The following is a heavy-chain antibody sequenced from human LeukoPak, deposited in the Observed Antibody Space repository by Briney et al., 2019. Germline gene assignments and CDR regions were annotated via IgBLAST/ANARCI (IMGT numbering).Heavy chain of an antibody. V-gene: IGHV4-34*01. J-gene: IGHJ4*02. CDR1: GGSFSGYY. CDR2: INHSGST. Sequence: SETLSLTCAVYGGSFSGYYWSWIRQPPGKGLEWIGEINHSGSTNYNPSLKSRVTISVDTSKNQFSLKLSSVTAADTAVYYCVLGEPGSLYFDYWGQGTLVTVSS. CDR3: VLGEPGSLYFDY. D-gene: IGHD3-10*01.